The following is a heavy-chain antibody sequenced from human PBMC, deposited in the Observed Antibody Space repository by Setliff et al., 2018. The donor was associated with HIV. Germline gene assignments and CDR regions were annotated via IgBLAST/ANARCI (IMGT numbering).Heavy chain of an antibody. CDR2: IYYIGGA. CDR3: ARESMLRGLRHAVDI. Sequence: KPSETLSLTCTVSGGSINSGGYYWTWVRQHPGKGLQWIGYIYYIGGAYYNPSLKSRVTISLDTSKNHFSLNLGSVTAADTAVYYCARESMLRGLRHAVDIWGQGTMVTVSS. CDR1: GGSINSGGYY. D-gene: IGHD3-10*01. V-gene: IGHV4-31*03. J-gene: IGHJ3*02.